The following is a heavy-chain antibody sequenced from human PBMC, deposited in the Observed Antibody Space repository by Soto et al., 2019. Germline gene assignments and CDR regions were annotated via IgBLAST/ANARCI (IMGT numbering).Heavy chain of an antibody. CDR1: GFTFSRYS. D-gene: IGHD6-13*01. V-gene: IGHV3-48*01. CDR2: VSSSSSTI. CDR3: ARHPERIAEIWWFDP. Sequence: EVQLVESGGGLVQPGGSLRLSCAASGFTFSRYSMNWVRQAPGKGLEWVSYVSSSSSTIYYADSVKGRFTISRDNAKDSLYLQMNSLRAEDTAVDYCARHPERIAEIWWFDPWGQGTLVTVSS. J-gene: IGHJ5*02.